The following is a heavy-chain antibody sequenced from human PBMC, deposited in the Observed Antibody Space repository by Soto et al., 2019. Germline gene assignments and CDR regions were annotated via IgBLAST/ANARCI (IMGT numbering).Heavy chain of an antibody. J-gene: IGHJ4*02. CDR2: FDPEDGET. D-gene: IGHD6-6*01. Sequence: GGPVEVSSQVFRYPPTEIYMHLGGQAPGKGLEWMGSFDPEDGETIYAQKFQGRVTMTEDTSTDTAYMELSSLRSEDTAVYYCATDSSSIAAPGGFDYWGQGTLVTVSS. CDR1: RYPPTEIY. V-gene: IGHV1-24*01. CDR3: ATDSSSIAAPGGFDY.